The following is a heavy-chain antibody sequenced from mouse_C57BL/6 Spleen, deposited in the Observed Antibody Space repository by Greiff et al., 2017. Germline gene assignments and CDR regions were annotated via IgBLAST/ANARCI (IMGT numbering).Heavy chain of an antibody. CDR2: ISYSGST. J-gene: IGHJ2*01. CDR3: ARIAPRGYCDY. D-gene: IGHD5-1-1*01. CDR1: GYSITSGYD. Sequence: EVQRVESGPGMVKPSQSLSLTCTVTGYSITSGYDWHWIRHFPGNKLEWMGYISYSGSTNYNPSLKSRISITHDPSKNHFFLKLNSVTTEDTATYYCARIAPRGYCDYWGQGTTLTVSS. V-gene: IGHV3-1*01.